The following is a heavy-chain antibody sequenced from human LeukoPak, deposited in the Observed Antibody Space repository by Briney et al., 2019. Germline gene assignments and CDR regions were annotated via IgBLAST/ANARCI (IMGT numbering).Heavy chain of an antibody. CDR3: ARRHGSGWYALDY. CDR2: LYPDDSDT. V-gene: IGHV5-51*01. J-gene: IGHJ4*02. D-gene: IGHD6-19*01. CDR1: GYSFTTHW. Sequence: GGSLKISCKASGYSFTTHWIGWVRLMPGKGLEWMGILYPDDSDTRYSPSFRGQVTMSADKSISTAYLQWSSLKASDTGVYYCARRHGSGWYALDYWGQGTLVTVSS.